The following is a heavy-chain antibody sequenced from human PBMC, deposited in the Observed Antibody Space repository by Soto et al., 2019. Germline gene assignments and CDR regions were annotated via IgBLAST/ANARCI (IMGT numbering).Heavy chain of an antibody. J-gene: IGHJ4*02. CDR1: GFTFSNVW. V-gene: IGHV3-15*05. Sequence: EVQLVESGGGLVKPGGSLRLSCAASGFTFSNVWMSWFRQAPGKGLEWVGRIKSRYDPGTTDYVAPVKGRFTISRDASKNTVYLQMTSLKTEDTDVSYCTTDGMAQESDKIDYWGQGTLVTVAA. CDR2: IKSRYDPGTT. CDR3: TTDGMAQESDKIDY.